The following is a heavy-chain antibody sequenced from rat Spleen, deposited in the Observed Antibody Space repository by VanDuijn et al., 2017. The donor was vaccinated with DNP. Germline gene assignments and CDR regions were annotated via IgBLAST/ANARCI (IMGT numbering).Heavy chain of an antibody. J-gene: IGHJ2*01. CDR2: ISYDGSRT. V-gene: IGHV5-29*01. Sequence: EVQLVESGGGFLQPGRSLKLSCVASGFTFNKYGMAWVRQAPTQGLEWVATISYDGSRTYYRNSVKGRFTISRNNAENSLYLQMNSLKSEDSATYYCAREQHFHFDYWGQGVMVTVSS. CDR1: GFTFNKYG. CDR3: AREQHFHFDY. D-gene: IGHD1-10*01.